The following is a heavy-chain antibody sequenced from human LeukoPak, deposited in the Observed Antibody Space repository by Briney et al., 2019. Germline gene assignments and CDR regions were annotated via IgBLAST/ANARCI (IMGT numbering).Heavy chain of an antibody. D-gene: IGHD5-12*01. V-gene: IGHV3-30*18. CDR1: GFTFSSYG. Sequence: GGSLRLSCAASGFTFSSYGMHWVRQAPGKGLEWVAVISYDGSNKYYADSVKGRFTISRDNSKYTLYLQMSSLRAEDTAVYYCAKDENSGYGYWGQGTLVTVSS. J-gene: IGHJ4*02. CDR3: AKDENSGYGY. CDR2: ISYDGSNK.